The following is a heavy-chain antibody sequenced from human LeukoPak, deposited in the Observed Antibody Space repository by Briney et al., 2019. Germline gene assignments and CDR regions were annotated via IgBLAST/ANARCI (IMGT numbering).Heavy chain of an antibody. V-gene: IGHV4-61*02. Sequence: SETLSLTCTVSGGSISSGSYYWSWIRQPAGKGLEWVGRIYASGSANYNPSLKSRVTISVDTSKNQFSLKLSSVAAADTAVYYCAFTQFGDAFDIWGQGTMVTVSS. D-gene: IGHD3-16*01. CDR2: IYASGSA. CDR3: AFTQFGDAFDI. CDR1: GGSISSGSYY. J-gene: IGHJ3*02.